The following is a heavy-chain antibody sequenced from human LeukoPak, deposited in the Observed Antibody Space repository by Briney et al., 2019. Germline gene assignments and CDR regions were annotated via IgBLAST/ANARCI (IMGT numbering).Heavy chain of an antibody. J-gene: IGHJ4*02. V-gene: IGHV3-9*01. Sequence: GGSLRLSCAASGFTFDDYAMHWVRQAPGKGLEWVSGISWNSGSIGYADSVKGRFTISRDNAKNSLYLQMNSLRAEDTAVYFCVRDGDDFNFDYWGQGGLVTVSS. D-gene: IGHD5-24*01. CDR1: GFTFDDYA. CDR2: ISWNSGSI. CDR3: VRDGDDFNFDY.